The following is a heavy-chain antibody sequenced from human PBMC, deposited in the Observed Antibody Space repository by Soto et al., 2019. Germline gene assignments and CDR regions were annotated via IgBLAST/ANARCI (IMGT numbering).Heavy chain of an antibody. CDR2: IYYSGST. CDR1: GGSISSGGYY. D-gene: IGHD4-17*01. CDR3: ARSLKSWTVTTLVDY. J-gene: IGHJ4*02. V-gene: IGHV4-31*03. Sequence: SETLSLTCTVSGGSISSGGYYWSWIRQHPGKGLEWIGYIYYSGSTYYNPSLKSRVTISVDTSKNQFSLKLSSVTAADTAVYYCARSLKSWTVTTLVDYWGQGTLVTVSS.